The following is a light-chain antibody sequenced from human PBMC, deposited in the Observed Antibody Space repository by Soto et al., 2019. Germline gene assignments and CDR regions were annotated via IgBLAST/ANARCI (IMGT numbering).Light chain of an antibody. CDR3: AAWHNSLNGYV. J-gene: IGLJ1*01. CDR2: SNN. CDR1: RSNIASNT. Sequence: SALTQPPSASGTPGQRVTISCSGSRSNIASNTVRWYQQLPGTAPTLLIYSNNQRPSGVPDRFSGSKSGTSASLAISGLQSEDEAYYCCAAWHNSLNGYVFGTGTKVTV. V-gene: IGLV1-44*01.